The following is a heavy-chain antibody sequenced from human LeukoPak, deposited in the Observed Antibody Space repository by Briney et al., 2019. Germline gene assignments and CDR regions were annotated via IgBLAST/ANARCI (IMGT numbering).Heavy chain of an antibody. CDR1: GFTFSSYA. D-gene: IGHD6-19*01. Sequence: GGSLRLSCAASGFTFSSYAMSWVRQAPGKGLEWVSAISGSGGSTYYTDSVKGRFTISRDNSKNTLYLQMNSLRAEDTAVYFCAKEQMMYSSSPFDYWGQGTLVTVSA. J-gene: IGHJ4*02. CDR3: AKEQMMYSSSPFDY. CDR2: ISGSGGST. V-gene: IGHV3-23*01.